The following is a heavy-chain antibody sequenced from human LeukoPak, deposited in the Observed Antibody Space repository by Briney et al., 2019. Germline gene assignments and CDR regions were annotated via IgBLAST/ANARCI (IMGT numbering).Heavy chain of an antibody. CDR2: ISSSSSYI. Sequence: GGSLRLSCAASGFTFSSYSMNWVRQAPGKGLEWVSSISSSSSYIYYADSVKGRFTISRDNAKNSLYLQMNSLRAEDTAVYYCARDPNVGYRSSTSCYGWFDPWGQGTLVTVSS. V-gene: IGHV3-21*01. CDR3: ARDPNVGYRSSTSCYGWFDP. J-gene: IGHJ5*02. CDR1: GFTFSSYS. D-gene: IGHD2-2*01.